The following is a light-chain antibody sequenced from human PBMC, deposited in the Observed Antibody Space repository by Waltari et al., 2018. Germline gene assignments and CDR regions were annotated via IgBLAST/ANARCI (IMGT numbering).Light chain of an antibody. V-gene: IGKV1-5*03. CDR3: QQYHSYSLT. CDR2: KAS. CDR1: QSISSW. Sequence: DIQMIQSPSTLSASVGDRVTITCRASQSISSWLAWYQQKPGKAPKLLIYKASTLESGVPSRFSGSGSGTEFTLTISSLQPDDFATYYCQQYHSYSLTFGGGTKVEIK. J-gene: IGKJ4*01.